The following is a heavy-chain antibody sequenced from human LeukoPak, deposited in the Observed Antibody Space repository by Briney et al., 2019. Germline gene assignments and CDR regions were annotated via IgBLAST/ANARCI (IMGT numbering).Heavy chain of an antibody. V-gene: IGHV3-11*04. J-gene: IGHJ2*01. CDR3: ATVPPPPYYL. D-gene: IGHD3-10*01. CDR1: GFSFSYYY. Sequence: GGSLRLSCATFGFSFSYYYLTGIRQAPGKGLEWVACISGSGSVTYYTDSVKGRFTISRDNAARSLFLQMTGLRAEDPAIYYCATVPPPPYYLWGRGTLVTVSA. CDR2: ISGSGSVT.